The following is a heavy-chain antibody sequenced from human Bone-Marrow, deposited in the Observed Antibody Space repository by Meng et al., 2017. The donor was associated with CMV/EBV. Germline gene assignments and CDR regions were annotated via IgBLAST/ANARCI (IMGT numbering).Heavy chain of an antibody. CDR2: INSDGSST. J-gene: IGHJ4*02. Sequence: GGSLRLSCAASGFTFSSYWMHWVRQAPGKGLVWVSRINSDGSSTSYADSVKGRFTISRDNAKNSLYLQMNSLRAEDTAVYYCARDPPGAWIQLRGWGQGTLVTVSS. D-gene: IGHD5-18*01. V-gene: IGHV3-74*01. CDR3: ARDPPGAWIQLRG. CDR1: GFTFSSYW.